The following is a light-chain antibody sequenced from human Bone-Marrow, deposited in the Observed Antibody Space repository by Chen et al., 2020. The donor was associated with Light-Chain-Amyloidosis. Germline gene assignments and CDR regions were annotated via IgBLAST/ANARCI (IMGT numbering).Light chain of an antibody. Sequence: EIVMMQSPATLSVSPGERATLSCRASQSVSSNLAWYQQKPGQAPRLLIYGASTRATGIPARFSGSGSGTEFTLTISSLQSEDFAVYYCQQYNNWPYTFGQGIKLEIK. V-gene: IGKV3-15*01. J-gene: IGKJ2*01. CDR3: QQYNNWPYT. CDR1: QSVSSN. CDR2: GAS.